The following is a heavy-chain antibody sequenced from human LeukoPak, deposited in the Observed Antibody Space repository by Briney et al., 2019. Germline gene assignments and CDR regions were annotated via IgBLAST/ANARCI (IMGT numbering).Heavy chain of an antibody. CDR2: ISYDGSNK. V-gene: IGHV3-30*04. CDR3: AKDQGQQLVYYYFDY. Sequence: PGRSLRLSCAASGFTFSSYAMHWVRQAPGKGLEWVAVISYDGSNKYYADSVKGRFTISRDNSKNTLYLQMNSLRAEDTAVYYCAKDQGQQLVYYYFDYWGQGTLVTVSS. J-gene: IGHJ4*02. D-gene: IGHD6-13*01. CDR1: GFTFSSYA.